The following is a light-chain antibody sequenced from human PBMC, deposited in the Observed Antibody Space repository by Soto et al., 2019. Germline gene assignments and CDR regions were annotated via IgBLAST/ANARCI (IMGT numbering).Light chain of an antibody. V-gene: IGKV1-5*03. CDR1: QSITTW. Sequence: DIQMTQSPSTLSASVGDRVTITCRASQSITTWLAWYQQKPGKAPNLLIYKASNLESGVPSRFSGSGSGTEFTLTISSLQRDDFATYYCQQYETYYTFGXX. J-gene: IGKJ2*01. CDR2: KAS. CDR3: QQYETYYT.